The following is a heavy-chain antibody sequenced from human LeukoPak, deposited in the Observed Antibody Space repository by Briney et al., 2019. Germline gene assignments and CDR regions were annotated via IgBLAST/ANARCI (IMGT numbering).Heavy chain of an antibody. V-gene: IGHV3-7*01. CDR1: GFTFNSYW. CDR3: GSIYSFGDNNCGCCDN. Sequence: GGSLRLSCAASGFTFNSYWMSWVRQAPGKGLEWVANIDPDGSEKQYGDSVKGRFTTSRDNAKNSLYLQMNSRRADDTAIYYCGSIYSFGDNNCGCCDNGGQGNLVTVSS. CDR2: IDPDGSEK. D-gene: IGHD3-10*01. J-gene: IGHJ4*02.